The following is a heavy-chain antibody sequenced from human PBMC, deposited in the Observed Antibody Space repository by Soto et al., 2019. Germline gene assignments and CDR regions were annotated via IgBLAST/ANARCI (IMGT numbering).Heavy chain of an antibody. CDR3: ARTSGYSYGYLDY. Sequence: QVQLVQSGAEVKKPGSSVKVSCKASGGTFSSYTISWVRQAPGQGLEWMGRIIPILGIANYAQKFQGRVTITADKSTSTAYMELSSLSSEDTAVYYCARTSGYSYGYLDYWGQGTLVIVSS. D-gene: IGHD5-18*01. CDR1: GGTFSSYT. CDR2: IIPILGIA. V-gene: IGHV1-69*02. J-gene: IGHJ4*02.